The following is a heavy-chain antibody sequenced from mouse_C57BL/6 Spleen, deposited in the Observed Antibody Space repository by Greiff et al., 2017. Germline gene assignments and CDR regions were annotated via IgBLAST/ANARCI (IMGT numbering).Heavy chain of an antibody. CDR3: ARHYYYDVFDY. Sequence: EVQLVESGGGLVKPGWSLKLSCAASGFTFSSYTMSWVRQTPEQRLEWVATISGGGGNTYYPDSVKGRFTISRDNANNTLYLQMSSLRSEDTALYYCARHYYYDVFDYWGQGTTLTVSS. CDR2: ISGGGGNT. J-gene: IGHJ2*01. D-gene: IGHD2-4*01. CDR1: GFTFSSYT. V-gene: IGHV5-9*01.